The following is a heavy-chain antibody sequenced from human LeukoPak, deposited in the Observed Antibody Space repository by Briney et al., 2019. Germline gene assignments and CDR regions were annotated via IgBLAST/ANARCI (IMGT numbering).Heavy chain of an antibody. V-gene: IGHV4-39*01. Sequence: PSETLSLTCTVSGGSISSSSYYWGWIRQPPGKGLEWIGSMFYSGSTYHNPSLKSRVTISVDTSKNQFSLNLSSVTAADTAVYYCARAYCGGDCSFDYWGQGTLVTVSS. J-gene: IGHJ4*02. CDR3: ARAYCGGDCSFDY. D-gene: IGHD2-21*02. CDR2: MFYSGST. CDR1: GGSISSSSYY.